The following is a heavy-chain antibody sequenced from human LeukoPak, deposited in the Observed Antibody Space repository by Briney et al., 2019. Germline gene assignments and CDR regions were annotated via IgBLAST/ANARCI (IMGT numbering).Heavy chain of an antibody. Sequence: GGSLRLSCAVSGITLSNYGMSWVRQAPGKGLEWVAGISDSGGSTNYADSVKGRFTITRDNPKNTLYLQMNSLRAEDTAVYFCAKRGVVIRVILVGFHKEAYYFDSWGQGALVTVSS. CDR1: GITLSNYG. CDR2: ISDSGGST. V-gene: IGHV3-23*01. CDR3: AKRGVVIRVILVGFHKEAYYFDS. J-gene: IGHJ4*02. D-gene: IGHD3-22*01.